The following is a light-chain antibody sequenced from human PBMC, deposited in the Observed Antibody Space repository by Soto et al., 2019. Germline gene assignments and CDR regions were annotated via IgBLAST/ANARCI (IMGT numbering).Light chain of an antibody. CDR2: KAS. CDR1: QSFNNW. Sequence: DIQMTQSPSTLSASVGDRDTITCRASQSFNNWLAWYQQKPGKAPKLLIYKASNLESGVPSRFSGSGSGTEFTLTISSLQPDDFGTYYCQQYNSWTFGQGTKVEIK. V-gene: IGKV1-5*03. J-gene: IGKJ1*01. CDR3: QQYNSWT.